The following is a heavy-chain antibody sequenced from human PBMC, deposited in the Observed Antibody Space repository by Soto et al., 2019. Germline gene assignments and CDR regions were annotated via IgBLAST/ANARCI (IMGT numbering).Heavy chain of an antibody. CDR1: GFTFSSYG. Sequence: GGSLRLSCAASGFTFSSYGMHWVRQAPGKGLEWVAVISYDGSNKYYADSVKGRFTISRDNSKNTLYLQMNSLRAEDTAVYYCAKGTRASTLPIQTPSRDAAFDIWGQGTMVTVSS. J-gene: IGHJ3*02. CDR3: AKGTRASTLPIQTPSRDAAFDI. V-gene: IGHV3-30*18. D-gene: IGHD5-18*01. CDR2: ISYDGSNK.